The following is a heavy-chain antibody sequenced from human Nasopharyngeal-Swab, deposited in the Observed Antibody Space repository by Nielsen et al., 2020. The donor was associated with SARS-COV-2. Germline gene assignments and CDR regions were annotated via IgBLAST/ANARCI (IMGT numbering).Heavy chain of an antibody. Sequence: ASGKVSCKASGYTFTSYDINWERQATGQGLEWMGWMNPNSGNTGYAQKFQGRVTMTRNTSISTAYMELSSLRSEDTAVYYCARGRKITMIVVVIPTHYYYMDVWGKGTTVTVSS. CDR1: GYTFTSYD. CDR2: MNPNSGNT. D-gene: IGHD3-22*01. J-gene: IGHJ6*03. V-gene: IGHV1-8*01. CDR3: ARGRKITMIVVVIPTHYYYMDV.